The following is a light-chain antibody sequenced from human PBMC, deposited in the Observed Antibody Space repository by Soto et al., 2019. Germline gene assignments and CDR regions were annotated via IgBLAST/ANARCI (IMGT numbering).Light chain of an antibody. J-gene: IGLJ1*01. Sequence: QSALTQPASVSGSPGQSITVSCTGSSVFFGYFYLVFWYKQYQGKSPNLIFYELIKRLLRFFVRFSGSNSGNTASLPFSGLQAEDEVVYYCSSYAGRKNVFETGTKVTAL. CDR2: ELI. CDR1: SVFFGYFYL. V-gene: IGLV2-23*02. CDR3: SSYAGRKNV.